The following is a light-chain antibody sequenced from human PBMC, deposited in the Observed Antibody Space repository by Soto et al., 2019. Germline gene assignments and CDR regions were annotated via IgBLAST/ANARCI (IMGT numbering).Light chain of an antibody. CDR2: GAS. CDR3: QQYNDWPPIYS. J-gene: IGKJ2*03. CDR1: QAISYN. V-gene: IGKV3-15*01. Sequence: TVVTQSPGTLSVSPGERATMSCTASQAISYNVAWYQHFPGQAPRLLIHGASTRANGVPARFSGSGSGTDFTLTITSVQSEDFATYYCQQYNDWPPIYSFGRGTTLEI.